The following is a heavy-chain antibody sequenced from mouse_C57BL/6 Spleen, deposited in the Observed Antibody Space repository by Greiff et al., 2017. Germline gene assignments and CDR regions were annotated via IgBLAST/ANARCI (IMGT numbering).Heavy chain of an antibody. D-gene: IGHD2-2*01. Sequence: VQRVESGAELMKPGASVKLSCKATGYTFTGYWIEWVKQRPGHGLEWIGEILPGSGSTNYNEKFKGKATFTADTSSNTAYMQLSCLTTEDSAIYYCAREVTTLFDYWGQGTTLTVSS. CDR2: ILPGSGST. J-gene: IGHJ2*01. V-gene: IGHV1-9*01. CDR3: AREVTTLFDY. CDR1: GYTFTGYW.